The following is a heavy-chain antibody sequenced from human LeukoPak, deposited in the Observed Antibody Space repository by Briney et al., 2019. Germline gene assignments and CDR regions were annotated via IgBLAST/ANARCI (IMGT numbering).Heavy chain of an antibody. D-gene: IGHD3-10*01. V-gene: IGHV3-23*01. Sequence: GGSLRLSCAASGFTFSSYDMTWVRQAPGRGLEWVSSIRPSGDNTYYGDSVKGRFTISRDNSKDTLYLQMSSLRVEDTAVYYCTKHLLKYYYSSGSYPPCMDVWGKGPRSPSP. CDR2: IRPSGDNT. CDR3: TKHLLKYYYSSGSYPPCMDV. CDR1: GFTFSSYD. J-gene: IGHJ6*03.